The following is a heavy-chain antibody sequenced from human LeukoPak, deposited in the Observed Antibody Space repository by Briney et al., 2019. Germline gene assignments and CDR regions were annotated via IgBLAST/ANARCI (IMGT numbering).Heavy chain of an antibody. Sequence: SETLSLTCAVYGGSFSGYYWSWIRQPPGKGLEWIGYIYYSGSTNYNPSLKSRVTISVDTSKNQFSLKLSSVTAADTAVYYCARGSRGYSYGVFDYWGQGTLVTVSS. CDR2: IYYSGST. CDR1: GGSFSGYY. J-gene: IGHJ4*02. V-gene: IGHV4-59*01. D-gene: IGHD5-18*01. CDR3: ARGSRGYSYGVFDY.